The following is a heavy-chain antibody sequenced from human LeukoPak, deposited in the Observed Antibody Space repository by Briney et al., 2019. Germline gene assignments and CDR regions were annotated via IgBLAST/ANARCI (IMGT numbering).Heavy chain of an antibody. CDR1: GFTFSNYC. J-gene: IGHJ4*02. V-gene: IGHV3-23*01. CDR3: AKYGAPGWSGYLDY. Sequence: GGSLRLSCAASGFTFSNYCVTWVRQAPGKALEWVSSISGSGDSTYYPDPVKGRFTNSRDNSKNTLYLQMNSLRVEDTAIYYCAKYGAPGWSGYLDYWGQGTLVTVSS. CDR2: ISGSGDST. D-gene: IGHD4/OR15-4a*01.